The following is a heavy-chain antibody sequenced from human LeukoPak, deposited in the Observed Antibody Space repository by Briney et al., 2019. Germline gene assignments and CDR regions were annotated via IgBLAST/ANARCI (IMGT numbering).Heavy chain of an antibody. D-gene: IGHD6-13*01. CDR1: GFTFSTYA. J-gene: IGHJ4*02. V-gene: IGHV3-23*01. CDR2: ISGSGGST. CDR3: TRSRGPTYGSSWFDY. Sequence: TGGSLRLSCAASGFTFSTYAMSWVRQAPGKGLEWVSTISGSGGSTYYADSVKGRFTISRDNSKNTLYLQMNSLRAEDTAVYYCTRSRGPTYGSSWFDYWGQGALVTVSS.